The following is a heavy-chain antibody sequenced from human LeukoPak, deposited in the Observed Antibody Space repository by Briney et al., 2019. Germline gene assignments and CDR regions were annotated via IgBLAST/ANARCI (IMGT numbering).Heavy chain of an antibody. Sequence: SETLPLTCAVSGGSISSGGYSWSWIRQPPGKGLEWIGYIYHSGSTYYNPSLKSRVTISVDRSKNQFSLKLSSVTAADTAVYYCARGGFGWELLGYWGQGTLVTVSS. CDR2: IYHSGST. CDR3: ARGGFGWELLGY. V-gene: IGHV4-30-2*01. CDR1: GGSISSGGYS. J-gene: IGHJ4*02. D-gene: IGHD1-26*01.